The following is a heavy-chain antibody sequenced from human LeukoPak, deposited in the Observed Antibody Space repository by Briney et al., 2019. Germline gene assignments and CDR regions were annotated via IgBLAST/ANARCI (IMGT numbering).Heavy chain of an antibody. V-gene: IGHV1-18*01. CDR1: GYTFTSYG. Sequence: ASVKVSCKASGYTFTSYGISWVRQAPGQGLEWMGWISAYNGNTNYAQKLQGRVTMTTDTSTSTAYMELRSLRSDDTAVYYCARVRGGLYGSGSYNWFDPWGQGTLLTVSS. D-gene: IGHD3-10*01. J-gene: IGHJ5*02. CDR3: ARVRGGLYGSGSYNWFDP. CDR2: ISAYNGNT.